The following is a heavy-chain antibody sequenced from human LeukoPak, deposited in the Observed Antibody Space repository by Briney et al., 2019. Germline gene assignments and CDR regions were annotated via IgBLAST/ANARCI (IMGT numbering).Heavy chain of an antibody. V-gene: IGHV6-1*01. CDR1: GDRVSSNSAA. J-gene: IGHJ3*02. CDR3: ARELSGWVPADAFDI. D-gene: IGHD6-19*01. Sequence: SQALSLPCAISGDRVSSNSAAWNWIRHSPSRGLERLGRTYYRSKWYNDYAVSVKSRITINPDTSKNQFSLQLNSVTPEDTAVYYCARELSGWVPADAFDIWGQGTMVTVSS. CDR2: TYYRSKWYN.